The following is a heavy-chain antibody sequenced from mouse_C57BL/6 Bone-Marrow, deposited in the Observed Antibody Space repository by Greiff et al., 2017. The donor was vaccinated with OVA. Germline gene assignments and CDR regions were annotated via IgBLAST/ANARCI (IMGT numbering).Heavy chain of an antibody. J-gene: IGHJ4*01. Sequence: EVMLVESGGGLVQSGRSLRLSCATSGFTFSDFYMEWVRQAPGKGLEWIAASRNKANDYTTEYSASVKGRFIVSRDTSQSILYLQMNALRAEDTAIYYCARDADSSKDYAMDYWGQGTSVTVSS. CDR1: GFTFSDFY. V-gene: IGHV7-1*01. D-gene: IGHD6-1*01. CDR2: SRNKANDYTT. CDR3: ARDADSSKDYAMDY.